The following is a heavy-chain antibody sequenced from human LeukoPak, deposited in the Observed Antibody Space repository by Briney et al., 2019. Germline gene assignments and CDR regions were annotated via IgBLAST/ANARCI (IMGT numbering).Heavy chain of an antibody. CDR1: GFTFSSYS. CDR3: ARNGYGSGSYYSSVYYYYYGMDV. D-gene: IGHD3-10*01. Sequence: PGGSLRLSCAASGFTFSSYSMNWVRQAPGKGLEWVSSISRSSSYIYYADSVKGRFTISRDNAKNSLYLQMNSLRAEDTAVYYCARNGYGSGSYYSSVYYYYYGMDVWGQGTTVTVSS. J-gene: IGHJ6*02. V-gene: IGHV3-21*01. CDR2: ISRSSSYI.